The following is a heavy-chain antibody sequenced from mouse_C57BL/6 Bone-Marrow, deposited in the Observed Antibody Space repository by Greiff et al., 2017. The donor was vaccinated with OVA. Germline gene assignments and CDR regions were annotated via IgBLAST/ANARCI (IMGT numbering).Heavy chain of an antibody. CDR3: ARVPFYYDSR. CDR1: GFTFSSYA. V-gene: IGHV5-4*01. J-gene: IGHJ3*01. Sequence: EVQLVESGGGLVKPGGSLKLSCAASGFTFSSYAMSWVRQTPEKRLEWVATISDGGSYIYYPDNVKGRFTISRDNAKNNLYLQMSHLKSEDTAMYYCARVPFYYDSRWGQGTLVTVSA. CDR2: ISDGGSYI. D-gene: IGHD2-4*01.